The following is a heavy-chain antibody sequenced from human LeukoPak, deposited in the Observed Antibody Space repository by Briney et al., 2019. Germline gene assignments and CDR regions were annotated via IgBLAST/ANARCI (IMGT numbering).Heavy chain of an antibody. J-gene: IGHJ4*02. CDR1: GFAFSNYG. D-gene: IGHD7-27*01. CDR2: ITGSGGTT. V-gene: IGHV3-23*01. CDR3: AKDGNWARFEN. Sequence: GTLRLSCAASGFAFSNYGMNWVRQAPGKGLEWVSGITGSGGTTYYADSVKGRFTISRDNSKNTLYLQMNSPRAEDTAAYYCAKDGNWARFENWGQGTLVTVSS.